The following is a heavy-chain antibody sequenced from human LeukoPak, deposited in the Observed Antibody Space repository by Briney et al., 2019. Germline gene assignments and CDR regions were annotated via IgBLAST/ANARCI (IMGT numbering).Heavy chain of an antibody. V-gene: IGHV1-2*02. D-gene: IGHD6-6*01. Sequence: GASVKVSCTASGYTFTGYYMHWVRQAPGQGLEWMGWINPNSGGTNYAQKFQGRVTMTRDTSISTAYMELSRLRSDDTAVYYCARDVSIAARGLVYWGQGTLVTVSS. CDR1: GYTFTGYY. J-gene: IGHJ4*02. CDR2: INPNSGGT. CDR3: ARDVSIAARGLVY.